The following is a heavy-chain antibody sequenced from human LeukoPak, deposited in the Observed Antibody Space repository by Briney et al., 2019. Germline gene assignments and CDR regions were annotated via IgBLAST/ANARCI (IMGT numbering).Heavy chain of an antibody. CDR1: QFTFSNYA. D-gene: IGHD3-10*01. J-gene: IGHJ4*02. CDR2: ITYDGGKK. Sequence: PGRSLRLSCAASQFTFSNYAFHWVRQAPGKGLEWVALITYDGGKKDYADSVKGRFTISRDNSRDTLYLQMNRLTVDDTAVYYCANLYYYGSGSPQDYWGQGTLVTVSS. CDR3: ANLYYYGSGSPQDY. V-gene: IGHV3-30*04.